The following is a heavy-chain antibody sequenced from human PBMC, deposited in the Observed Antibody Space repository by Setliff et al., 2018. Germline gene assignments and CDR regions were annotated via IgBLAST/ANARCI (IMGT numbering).Heavy chain of an antibody. CDR2: IFQSGNT. Sequence: SETLSLTCAVSGSSIISDYYWVWIRQPPGRGLEWIGSIFQSGNTYYNPSLKSRVTISVDTSKNQFSLKLSSVTAADTAVYYCARAPRNFGVVINYYYYYYGMDVWGQGTTVTVFS. CDR1: GSSIISDYY. J-gene: IGHJ6*02. D-gene: IGHD3-3*01. V-gene: IGHV4-38-2*01. CDR3: ARAPRNFGVVINYYYYYYGMDV.